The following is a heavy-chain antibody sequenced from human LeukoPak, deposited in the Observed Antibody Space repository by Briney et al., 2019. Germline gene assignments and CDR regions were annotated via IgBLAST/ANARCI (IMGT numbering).Heavy chain of an antibody. CDR1: GYTSTSYY. J-gene: IGHJ6*03. D-gene: IGHD2-2*01. Sequence: GASVKVSCKASGYTSTSYYMHWVRQAPGQGLEWMGIINPSGGSTSYAQKFQGRVTMTRDTSTSTVYMELSSLRSEDTAVYYCARAGVYCSSTSCSSPTIYYYYYYMDVWGKGTTVTVSS. CDR3: ARAGVYCSSTSCSSPTIYYYYYYMDV. CDR2: INPSGGST. V-gene: IGHV1-46*01.